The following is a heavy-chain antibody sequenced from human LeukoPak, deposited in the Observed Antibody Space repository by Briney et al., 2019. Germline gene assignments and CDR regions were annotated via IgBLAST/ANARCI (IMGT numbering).Heavy chain of an antibody. D-gene: IGHD3-9*01. CDR1: GGSISSGDYY. Sequence: PSQTLSLTCTVSGGSISSGDYYWSWIRQPPGKGLEWFGYIYYSGSTYYNPSLKSRVTISVDTSKNQFSLKLSSVTAADTAVYYCARDTPYYDILTGRRNMDVWGKGTTVTVSS. J-gene: IGHJ6*03. CDR3: ARDTPYYDILTGRRNMDV. CDR2: IYYSGST. V-gene: IGHV4-30-4*08.